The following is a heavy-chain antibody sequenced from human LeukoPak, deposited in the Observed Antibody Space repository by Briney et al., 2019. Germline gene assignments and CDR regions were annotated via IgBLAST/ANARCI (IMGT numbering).Heavy chain of an antibody. CDR3: ARQYYDSRGYYSQFDY. J-gene: IGHJ4*02. V-gene: IGHV4-59*01. CDR1: GGSTISNY. CDR2: IHYSGST. Sequence: KTSETLSLTWPVSGGSTISNYWSWIRQPPGKGLEWVGYIHYSGSTNNNPSLKSRVTISVDTSKNQFSLKLSSVTAADTAVYYCARQYYDSRGYYSQFDYWGQGTLVTVFS. D-gene: IGHD3-22*01.